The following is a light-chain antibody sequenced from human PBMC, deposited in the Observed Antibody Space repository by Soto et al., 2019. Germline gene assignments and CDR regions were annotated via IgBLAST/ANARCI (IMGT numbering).Light chain of an antibody. V-gene: IGKV1-9*01. CDR3: QQRDNFPRT. CDR1: QGISSH. Sequence: DIQLTQSPSFLSASIGDRVTITCRASQGISSHLAWYQQKAGKAPKLVIYSASILESGVPSRFSGSGSGTEFSLTISSLQPEDFATYYCQQRDNFPRTFGQGTKVEI. CDR2: SAS. J-gene: IGKJ1*01.